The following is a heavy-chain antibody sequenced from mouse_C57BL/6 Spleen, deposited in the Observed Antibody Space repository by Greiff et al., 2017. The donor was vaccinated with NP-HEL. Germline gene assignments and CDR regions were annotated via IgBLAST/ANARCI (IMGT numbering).Heavy chain of an antibody. J-gene: IGHJ4*01. V-gene: IGHV3-6*01. CDR2: ISYDGSN. CDR3: ARGPAHYYAMDY. Sequence: EVQLQESGPGLVKPSQSLSLTCSVTGYSITSGYYWNWIRQFPGNKLEWMGYISYDGSNNYNPSLKNRISITRDTSKNQFFLKLNSVTTEDTATYYCARGPAHYYAMDYWGQGTSVTVSS. CDR1: GYSITSGYY.